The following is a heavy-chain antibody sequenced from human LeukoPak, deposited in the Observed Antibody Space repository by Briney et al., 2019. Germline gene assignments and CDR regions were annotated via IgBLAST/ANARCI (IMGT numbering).Heavy chain of an antibody. CDR2: ISDDSSTI. V-gene: IGHV3-48*01. CDR3: ARGGYNYGSVFDY. J-gene: IGHJ4*02. CDR1: DSMSRRFK. D-gene: IGHD5-18*01. Sequence: GGSLRLSCAASDSMSRRFKMNWVRQAPGKGLEWVSYISDDSSTIHYADPVKGRFTISRDNAENSLYLQMNSLRAEDTAVYYCARGGYNYGSVFDYWGQGTLVTVSS.